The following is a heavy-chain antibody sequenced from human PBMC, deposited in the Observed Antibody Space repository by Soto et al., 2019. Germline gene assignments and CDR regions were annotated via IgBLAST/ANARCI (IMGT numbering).Heavy chain of an antibody. CDR3: ARHPAASLTSFYGVDV. CDR1: GVSISSRDYF. Sequence: TLSLTCSVSGVSISSRDYFWGWIRQAPGKGPEWIGTTYYTGKSDSNPSFKSRVTVSLDTSKNQVSLKLRSVTAADAAVYYCARHPAASLTSFYGVDVWGPGTPVTVSS. CDR2: TYYTGKS. V-gene: IGHV4-39*01. D-gene: IGHD3-3*01. J-gene: IGHJ6*02.